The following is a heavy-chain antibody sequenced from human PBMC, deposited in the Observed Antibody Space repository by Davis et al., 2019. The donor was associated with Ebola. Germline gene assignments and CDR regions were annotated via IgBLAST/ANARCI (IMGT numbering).Heavy chain of an antibody. V-gene: IGHV3-11*01. D-gene: IGHD2-2*01. CDR3: ARGAYCSSTSCTRGRTFDY. CDR2: ISSSGSTI. CDR1: GFTFSDYY. J-gene: IGHJ4*02. Sequence: GGSLRLSCAASGFTFSDYYMSWIRQAPGKGLEWVSYISSSGSTIYYADSVKGRFTISRDNAKNSLYLQMNSLRAEDTAVYYCARGAYCSSTSCTRGRTFDYWGQGTLVTVSS.